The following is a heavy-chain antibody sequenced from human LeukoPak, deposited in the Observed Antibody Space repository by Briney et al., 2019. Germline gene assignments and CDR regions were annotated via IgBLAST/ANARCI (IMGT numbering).Heavy chain of an antibody. D-gene: IGHD3-10*01. V-gene: IGHV3-53*01. J-gene: IGHJ6*02. CDR3: TTDHGSGSYYFYYYYGMDV. Sequence: SVKGRFTISRDNSKNTLYLQMNSLKTEDTAVYYCTTDHGSGSYYFYYYYGMDVWGQGTTVTVSS.